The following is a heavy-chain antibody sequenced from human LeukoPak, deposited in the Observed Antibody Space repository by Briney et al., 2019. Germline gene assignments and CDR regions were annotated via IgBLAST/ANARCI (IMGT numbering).Heavy chain of an antibody. CDR2: ISSSSSTI. D-gene: IGHD6-19*01. CDR3: ARDSILRIAVAGFDY. J-gene: IGHJ4*02. Sequence: GSLRLSCAASGFPFSSYSMNWVRQAPGKGLEWVSYISSSSSTIYYADSVKGRFTISRDNAKNSLYLQMNSLRAEDTAVYYCARDSILRIAVAGFDYWGQGTLVTVSS. V-gene: IGHV3-48*01. CDR1: GFPFSSYS.